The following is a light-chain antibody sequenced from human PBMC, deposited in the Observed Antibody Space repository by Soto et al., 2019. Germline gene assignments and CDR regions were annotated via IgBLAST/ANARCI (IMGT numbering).Light chain of an antibody. V-gene: IGKV3D-15*01. CDR2: DAS. CDR1: QSVSTY. CDR3: QQYTDRPRT. J-gene: IGKJ1*01. Sequence: IVLTQSPATLSMSPGERATLSFRASQSVSTYLAWYQQKPGQAPRLLIFDASLRATGIPARFSGSVSGTEFTLTISGLQSEDFAVYFCQQYTDRPRTFGQGTKVDIK.